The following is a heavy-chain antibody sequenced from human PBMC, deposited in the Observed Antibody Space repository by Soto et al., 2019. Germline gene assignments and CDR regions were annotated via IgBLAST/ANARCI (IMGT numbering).Heavy chain of an antibody. J-gene: IGHJ5*02. CDR3: ARDRSGNWFDP. CDR1: GDFIRNGDYY. D-gene: IGHD3-10*01. V-gene: IGHV4-30-4*08. Sequence: SETLSLTCTVTGDFIRNGDYYWTWVRQSPWKGLEWIGYIYYSGNTYYNPSLKSRVAMSIDTSKNQFSLRLTSVTAADTAVYYCARDRSGNWFDPWGQGXQVTVYS. CDR2: IYYSGNT.